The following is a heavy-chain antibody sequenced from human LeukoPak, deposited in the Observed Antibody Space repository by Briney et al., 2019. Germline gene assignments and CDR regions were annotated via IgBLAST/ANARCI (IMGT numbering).Heavy chain of an antibody. Sequence: GGSLRLSCAASGFTFSNYAMSWVRQAPGKGLEWVSAIDASGGSTAHADSVRGRFTISRDNSKNTLYLQMNSLRVEDTAVYYCAKDNSPLDWGQGALVTVSS. D-gene: IGHD4-23*01. CDR1: GFTFSNYA. CDR3: AKDNSPLD. V-gene: IGHV3-23*01. CDR2: IDASGGST. J-gene: IGHJ4*02.